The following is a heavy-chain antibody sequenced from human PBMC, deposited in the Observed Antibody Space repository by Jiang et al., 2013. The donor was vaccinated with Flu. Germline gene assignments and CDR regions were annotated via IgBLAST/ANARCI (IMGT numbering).Heavy chain of an antibody. CDR1: GGTFSSYA. D-gene: IGHD4-11*01. J-gene: IGHJ4*02. CDR3: ARVSLGPYATDFDY. Sequence: SGAEVKKPGSSVKVSCKASGGTFSSYAISWVRQAPGQGLEWMGGIIPILGIANYAQKFQGRVTITADKSTSTAYMELSSLRSEDTAVYYCARVSLGPYATDFDYWGQGTLVTVSS. V-gene: IGHV1-69*10. CDR2: IIPILGIA.